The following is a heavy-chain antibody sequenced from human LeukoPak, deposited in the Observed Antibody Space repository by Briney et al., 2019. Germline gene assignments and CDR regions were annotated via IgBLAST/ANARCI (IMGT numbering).Heavy chain of an antibody. V-gene: IGHV3-11*01. CDR1: GFTFSDYY. CDR2: ISSSGSTI. CDR3: ARTYCGGDCRGYYYHYYMDV. J-gene: IGHJ6*03. D-gene: IGHD2-21*02. Sequence: PGGSLRLSCAASGFTFSDYYMSWIRQAPGKGLEWVSYISSSGSTIYYADSVKGRFTISRDNAKNSLYLQMNSLRAEDTAVYYCARTYCGGDCRGYYYHYYMDVWGKGTTVTISS.